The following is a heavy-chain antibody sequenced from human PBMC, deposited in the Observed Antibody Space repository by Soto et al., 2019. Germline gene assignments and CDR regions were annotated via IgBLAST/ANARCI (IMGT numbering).Heavy chain of an antibody. J-gene: IGHJ6*02. V-gene: IGHV3-48*02. CDR3: ARAPYGMDV. CDR2: ITSTSSTI. CDR1: GFTFSTYS. Sequence: EVQLVESGGGLVQPGGSLRLSCAASGFTFSTYSMNWVRQAPGKGLEWVSYITSTSSTIYYADSVKGRFTISRDNAKNSLDLQMTSLRDEDTAVYYCARAPYGMDVWGQGTTVTVSS.